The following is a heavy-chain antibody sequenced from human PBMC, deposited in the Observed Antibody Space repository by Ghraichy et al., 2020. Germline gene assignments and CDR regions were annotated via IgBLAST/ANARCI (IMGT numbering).Heavy chain of an antibody. Sequence: ESLNISCAVYGGSFSGYYWSWIRQPPGKGLEWIGEINHSGSTTYNPSLKSRVTISVDTSKNQFSLKLSSVTAAATAVYYCARATYYYGSGRANNDDYWGQGTLVTVSS. CDR2: INHSGST. CDR3: ARATYYYGSGRANNDDY. V-gene: IGHV4-34*01. D-gene: IGHD3-10*01. J-gene: IGHJ4*02. CDR1: GGSFSGYY.